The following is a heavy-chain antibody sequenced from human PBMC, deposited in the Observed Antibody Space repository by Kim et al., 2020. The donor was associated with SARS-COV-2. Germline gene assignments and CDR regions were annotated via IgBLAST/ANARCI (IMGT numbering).Heavy chain of an antibody. D-gene: IGHD1-20*01. Sequence: NPSLKSLVTMSVDTSKNQFSLKLSAVTAADTAVYYWARGRYDPRYYFDYWGQGTLVTVSS. V-gene: IGHV4-34*01. J-gene: IGHJ4*02. CDR3: ARGRYDPRYYFDY.